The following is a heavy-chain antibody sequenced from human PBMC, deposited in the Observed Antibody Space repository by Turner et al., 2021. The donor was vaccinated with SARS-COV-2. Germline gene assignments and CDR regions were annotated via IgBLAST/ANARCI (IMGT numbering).Heavy chain of an antibody. D-gene: IGHD5-18*01. CDR2: ISAYNGNT. V-gene: IGHV1-18*01. CDR1: GYTFTSYG. Sequence: QVQLVQSGAEVKKPGASVKVYCKASGYTFTSYGISWVRQAPGQGLEWMGWISAYNGNTNYAQKLQGRVTMTRNTSIITAYMELSSLRSEDTAVYYCARTFTAMVRVDYWGQGTLFTVSS. J-gene: IGHJ4*02. CDR3: ARTFTAMVRVDY.